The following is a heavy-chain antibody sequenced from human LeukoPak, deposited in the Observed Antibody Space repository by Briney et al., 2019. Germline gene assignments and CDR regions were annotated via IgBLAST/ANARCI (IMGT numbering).Heavy chain of an antibody. CDR2: INHSGST. V-gene: IGHV4-34*01. D-gene: IGHD5-18*01. J-gene: IGHJ4*02. CDR3: ARGVDTAMAGKYYFDY. CDR1: GGSFSGYY. Sequence: PSETLSLTCAVYGGSFSGYYWSWIRQPPGKGLEWIGEINHSGSTNYNPSLKSRVTISVDTSKNQFSLKLSSVTAADTAVYYCARGVDTAMAGKYYFDYWGQGTLVTVSS.